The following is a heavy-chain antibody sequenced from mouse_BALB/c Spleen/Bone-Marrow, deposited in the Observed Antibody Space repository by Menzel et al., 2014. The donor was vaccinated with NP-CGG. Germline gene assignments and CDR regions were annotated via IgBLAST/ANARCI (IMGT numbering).Heavy chain of an antibody. CDR1: GFTFSSYG. V-gene: IGHV5-6-3*01. CDR3: ARVSYYAMDY. CDR2: INSNGGST. Sequence: EVKLVESGGGLVQPGGSLKLSCAASGFTFSSYGMSWVRQTPDKRLELVATINSNGGSTYYPDSVEGRFTISRDNAKNTLYLQMSSLKSEDTAMYYCARVSYYAMDYWGQGTSVTVSS. J-gene: IGHJ4*01.